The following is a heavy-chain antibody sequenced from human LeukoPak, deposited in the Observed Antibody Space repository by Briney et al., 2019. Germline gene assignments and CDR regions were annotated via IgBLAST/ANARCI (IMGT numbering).Heavy chain of an antibody. CDR3: ARGEPGPLTSYLDY. J-gene: IGHJ4*02. V-gene: IGHV4-31*03. D-gene: IGHD1-14*01. Sequence: SQTLSLTCSVSGGSNSGAGYYWTWIRQHPGEGLELIGYMYSGGSAYYNPSLKSRLTISVDTSKSQFSLTLSSVTTADTAVYYCARGEPGPLTSYLDYWGQGTLVTVSS. CDR2: MYSGGSA. CDR1: GGSNSGAGYY.